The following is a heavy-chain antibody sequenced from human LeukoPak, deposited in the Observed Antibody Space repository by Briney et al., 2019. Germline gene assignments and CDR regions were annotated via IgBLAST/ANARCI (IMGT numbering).Heavy chain of an antibody. V-gene: IGHV4-59*08. CDR2: IYYGGSN. J-gene: IGHJ4*02. CDR3: AIIPPGYSYGFDY. D-gene: IGHD5-18*01. Sequence: SETLSLTCTVSGGSFSGYYWSWIRQPPGKGLEWVGCIYYGGSNQYNPSLKGRVSISLDTSKNQFSLKLSSVTAADTAVYYCAIIPPGYSYGFDYWGQGTLVTVSS. CDR1: GGSFSGYY.